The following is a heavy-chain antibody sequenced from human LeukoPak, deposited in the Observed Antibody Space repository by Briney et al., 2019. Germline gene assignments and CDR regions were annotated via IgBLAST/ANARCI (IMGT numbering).Heavy chain of an antibody. CDR3: ARVRRHLVATTTKGYFDY. J-gene: IGHJ4*02. CDR1: GYTFTSYY. V-gene: IGHV1-46*01. CDR2: INPSGGST. D-gene: IGHD5-12*01. Sequence: ASVKVSCKASGYTFTSYYMHWVRQAPGQGLEWMGIINPSGGSTNYAQKFQGRVTMTRDTTTSTVYMELSSLTSDDTPVYYCARVRRHLVATTTKGYFDYWGQGTLVTVSS.